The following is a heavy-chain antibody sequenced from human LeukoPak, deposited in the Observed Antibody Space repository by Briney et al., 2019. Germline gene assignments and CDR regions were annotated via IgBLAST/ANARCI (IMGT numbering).Heavy chain of an antibody. CDR3: ARDVYSSSSIDVFDY. CDR2: INAGNGNT. D-gene: IGHD6-6*01. Sequence: ASVKVSCKASGYTFTSYAMHWVRQAPGQRLEWMGWINAGNGNTKYSQKFQGRVTITRHTSASTAYMELSSLRSEDTAVYYCARDVYSSSSIDVFDYWGQGTLVTVSS. CDR1: GYTFTSYA. J-gene: IGHJ4*02. V-gene: IGHV1-3*01.